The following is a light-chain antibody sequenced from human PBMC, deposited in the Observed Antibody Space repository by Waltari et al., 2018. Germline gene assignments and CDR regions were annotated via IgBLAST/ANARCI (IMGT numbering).Light chain of an antibody. CDR1: QSVTSN. J-gene: IGKJ4*01. Sequence: EIVMTQSPATLSVSPGERATLSCRASQSVTSNLAWYQQKPGQAPRLLIYGASTRATGISARFSGSGSGTEFTLTISSLQTDDFAVYHCQQYNKWPLTFGGGTKVEI. CDR3: QQYNKWPLT. V-gene: IGKV3-15*01. CDR2: GAS.